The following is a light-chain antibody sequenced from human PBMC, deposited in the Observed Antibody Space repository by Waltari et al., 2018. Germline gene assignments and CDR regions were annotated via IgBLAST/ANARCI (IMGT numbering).Light chain of an antibody. CDR1: SNDIGGYNS. J-gene: IGLJ2*01. V-gene: IGLV2-14*03. CDR2: DVS. Sequence: QSALTQPASVSGSSGQSITISCTGTSNDIGGYNSFSWYQQHPSKAPKLMIYDVSHRPSGVSDRFSGSKSGNTASLTISGLQAEDEGDYYCTSYIGYRPGIFGGGTKLTVL. CDR3: TSYIGYRPGI.